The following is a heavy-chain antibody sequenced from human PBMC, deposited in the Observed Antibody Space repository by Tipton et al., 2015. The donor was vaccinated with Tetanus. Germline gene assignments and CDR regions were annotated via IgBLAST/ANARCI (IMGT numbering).Heavy chain of an antibody. CDR2: ISGSGTST. CDR3: AREADCSGGSCFSGDFDT. J-gene: IGHJ4*02. CDR1: GFSFSSYA. V-gene: IGHV3-23*01. D-gene: IGHD2-15*01. Sequence: SLRLSCAASGFSFSSYAMSWVRQAPGKGLEWVSSISGSGTSTYYADSVKGRFTISRDNSKNTLYLQMNSLRAEDTTLYYCAREADCSGGSCFSGDFDTWGQGTQVTVSS.